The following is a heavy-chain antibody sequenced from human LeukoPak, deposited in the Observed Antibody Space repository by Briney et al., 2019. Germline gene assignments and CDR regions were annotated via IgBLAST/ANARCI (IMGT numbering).Heavy chain of an antibody. D-gene: IGHD1-26*01. CDR2: IYGGGST. CDR3: ARSPWEPGKY. V-gene: IGHV3-66*02. CDR1: GFSVSNDY. J-gene: IGHJ4*02. Sequence: GGSLRLSCAASGFSVSNDYMSWVRQAPGKGLEWVSVIYGGGSTYYADCVKGRLTISRDDSKNTVHLQMNSLRPEDTGMYYCARSPWEPGKYWGQGTLVRVSS.